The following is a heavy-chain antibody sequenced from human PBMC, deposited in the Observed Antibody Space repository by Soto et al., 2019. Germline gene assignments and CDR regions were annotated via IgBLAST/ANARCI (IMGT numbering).Heavy chain of an antibody. CDR3: ARSHSSSVYHLFDY. CDR1: GASISSYY. CDR2: IYYSGST. D-gene: IGHD6-6*01. J-gene: IGHJ4*02. Sequence: SETLSLTCTVSGASISSYYWSWIRQPPGKGLEWIGYIYYSGSTSYYPSLKSRVTISVDTSKNQFSLKLSSVTAADTAVYYCARSHSSSVYHLFDYWGQGTLVTVSS. V-gene: IGHV4-59*01.